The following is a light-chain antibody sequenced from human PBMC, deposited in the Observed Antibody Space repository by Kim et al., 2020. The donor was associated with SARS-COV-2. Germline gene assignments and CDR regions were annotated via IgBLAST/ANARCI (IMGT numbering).Light chain of an antibody. CDR1: QGISNY. CDR2: AAS. CDR3: QKYNSAPRT. V-gene: IGKV1-27*01. J-gene: IGKJ1*01. Sequence: SASVGDRVTITCRASQGISNYLAWYQQKPGKVPKLLIYAASTLQSGVPSRFSGSGSGTDFTLTISSLQPEDVATYYCQKYNSAPRTFGKGPRWIS.